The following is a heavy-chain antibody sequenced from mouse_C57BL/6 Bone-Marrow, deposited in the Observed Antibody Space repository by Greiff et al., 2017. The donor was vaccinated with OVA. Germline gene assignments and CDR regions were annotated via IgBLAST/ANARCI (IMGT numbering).Heavy chain of an antibody. CDR2: IDPENGDT. Sequence: EVQLQQSGAELVRPGASVKLSCTASGFNIKDDYMHWVKQRPEQGLEWIGWIDPENGDTESASQFPGKATITADTSSNTAYLQLSSLTSEDTAFYYCTGNGYGGNYYFDYWGQGTTLTVSS. J-gene: IGHJ2*01. CDR1: GFNIKDDY. CDR3: TGNGYGGNYYFDY. D-gene: IGHD2-2*01. V-gene: IGHV14-4*01.